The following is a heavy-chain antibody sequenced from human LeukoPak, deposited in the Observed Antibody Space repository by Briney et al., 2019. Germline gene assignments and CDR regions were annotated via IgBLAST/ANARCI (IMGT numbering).Heavy chain of an antibody. Sequence: ASVKVSCKASGGTFISYAISWVRQAPGQGLEWMGGIIPIFGTANYAQKFQGRVTITADESTSTAYMELRSLRSDDTAVYYCARDCSSTSCPYYYYYGMDVWGQGTTVTVSS. CDR1: GGTFISYA. D-gene: IGHD2-2*01. J-gene: IGHJ6*02. CDR2: IIPIFGTA. V-gene: IGHV1-69*13. CDR3: ARDCSSTSCPYYYYYGMDV.